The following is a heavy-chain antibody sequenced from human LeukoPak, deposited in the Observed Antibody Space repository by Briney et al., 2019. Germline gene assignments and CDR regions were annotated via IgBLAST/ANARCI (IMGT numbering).Heavy chain of an antibody. D-gene: IGHD2-15*01. CDR1: GGTFSSYA. Sequence: ASVKVSCKASGGTFSSYAISWVRQAPGQGLEWMGWISAYNGNTNYAQKLQGRVTMTTDTSTSTAYMELRSLRSDDTAVYYCARDRNRYCSGGSCSTNWFDPWGQGTLVTVSS. J-gene: IGHJ5*02. CDR3: ARDRNRYCSGGSCSTNWFDP. CDR2: ISAYNGNT. V-gene: IGHV1-18*01.